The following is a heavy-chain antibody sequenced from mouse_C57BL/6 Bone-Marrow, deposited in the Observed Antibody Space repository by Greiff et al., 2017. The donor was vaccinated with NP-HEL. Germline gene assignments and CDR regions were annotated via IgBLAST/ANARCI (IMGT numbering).Heavy chain of an antibody. V-gene: IGHV1-69*01. CDR3: AREGELGPY. D-gene: IGHD4-1*01. CDR1: GYTFTSYW. J-gene: IGHJ2*01. CDR2: IDPSDSYT. Sequence: QVQLQQPGAELVMPGASVKLSCKASGYTFTSYWMHWVKQRPGQGLEWIGEIDPSDSYTNYNQKFKGKSTLTVDKSSSTAYMQLSSLKSEDSAVYYCAREGELGPYWGQGTTLTVSS.